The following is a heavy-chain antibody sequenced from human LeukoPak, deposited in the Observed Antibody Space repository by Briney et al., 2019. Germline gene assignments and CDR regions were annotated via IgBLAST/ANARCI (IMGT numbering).Heavy chain of an antibody. V-gene: IGHV1-3*01. CDR1: GYTFTSYA. D-gene: IGHD2-2*01. J-gene: IGHJ3*02. CDR2: INAGNGNT. Sequence: ASVKVSCKASGYTFTSYAMHWVRQAPGQRLEWMGWINAGNGNTKYSQKFQGRVTITRDTSTSTVYMELSSLRSEDTAVYYCASSGYCSSTSCSNGAFDIWGQGTMVTVSS. CDR3: ASSGYCSSTSCSNGAFDI.